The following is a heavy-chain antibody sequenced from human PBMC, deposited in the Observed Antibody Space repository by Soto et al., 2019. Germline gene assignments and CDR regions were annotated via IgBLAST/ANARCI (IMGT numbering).Heavy chain of an antibody. V-gene: IGHV4-30-4*01. D-gene: IGHD2-15*01. CDR1: GGSISSGDYY. CDR2: IYYSGST. J-gene: IGHJ4*02. Sequence: PSETLSLTCTVSGGSISSGDYYWSWIRQPPGKGLEWIGYIYYSGSTHYNPPLKSRITISVDTSKNQFSLNLNSVTAADTAVYYCATSSCSGGSCYPLAHWGQGTLVTVSS. CDR3: ATSSCSGGSCYPLAH.